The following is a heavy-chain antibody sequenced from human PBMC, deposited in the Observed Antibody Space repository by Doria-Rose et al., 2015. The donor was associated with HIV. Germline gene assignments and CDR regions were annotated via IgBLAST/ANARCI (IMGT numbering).Heavy chain of an antibody. CDR1: GVSLSSPGMG. Sequence: QVQLVESGPVLVKPTETLTLTCTVSGVSLSSPGMGVSWIRQPPGKALEWLAYIFSDDERSYKTSLKSRLTISRGTSKSQVVLTMTDMDPVDTATYYCARIKSSRWYHKYYFDFWGQGTLVIVSA. D-gene: IGHD6-13*01. CDR2: IFSDDER. V-gene: IGHV2-26*01. J-gene: IGHJ4*02. CDR3: ARIKSSRWYHKYYFDF.